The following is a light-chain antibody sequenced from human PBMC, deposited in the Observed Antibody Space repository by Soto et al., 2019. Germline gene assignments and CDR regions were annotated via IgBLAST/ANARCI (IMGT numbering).Light chain of an antibody. V-gene: IGKV3-20*01. CDR1: QSVSSAF. Sequence: IVLTQSPGTLSLSPGERATLSCRASQSVSSAFFAWYQQKPGQPLRLLIYAAASRATGIPDRFSGSGSATDFTLTLSRLEPEDFAVYYCQQYGDSPPPFGRGTKVEIK. J-gene: IGKJ2*01. CDR2: AAA. CDR3: QQYGDSPPP.